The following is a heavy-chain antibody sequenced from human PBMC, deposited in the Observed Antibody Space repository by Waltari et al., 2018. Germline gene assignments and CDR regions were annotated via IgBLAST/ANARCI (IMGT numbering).Heavy chain of an antibody. V-gene: IGHV1-69*01. J-gene: IGHJ4*02. CDR1: GGTFSSYA. Sequence: QVQLVQSGAEVKKPGSSVKVSCKASGGTFSSYAISWVRQAPGQGLEWMGGIIPIFGTANYEQKFQGRVTITADESTSTAYMELSSLRSEDTAVYYCARAYYDFWSGYYRGGYFDYWGQGTLVTVSS. CDR2: IIPIFGTA. D-gene: IGHD3-3*01. CDR3: ARAYYDFWSGYYRGGYFDY.